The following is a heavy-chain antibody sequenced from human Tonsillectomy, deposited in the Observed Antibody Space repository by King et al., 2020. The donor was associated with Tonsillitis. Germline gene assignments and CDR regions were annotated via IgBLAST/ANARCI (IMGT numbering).Heavy chain of an antibody. J-gene: IGHJ4*02. V-gene: IGHV3-72*01. D-gene: IGHD5-18*01. CDR2: IRKKANSYTT. Sequence: VQLVESGGGLVQPGGSLRLSCAASGFTFSDHYMDWVRQAPGKGLEWVARIRKKANSYTTEYAASVKGRFTISRADSKNSLYMEMNSLKTEDTAVYYCARGRSYSPFDIWGQGTLLTVSS. CDR3: ARGRSYSPFDI. CDR1: GFTFSDHY.